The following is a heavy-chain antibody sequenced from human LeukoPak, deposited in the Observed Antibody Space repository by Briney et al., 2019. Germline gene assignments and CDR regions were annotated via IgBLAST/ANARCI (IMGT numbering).Heavy chain of an antibody. Sequence: SETLSLTCTVSGGSISSYYWSWIRQPPGKGLEWIGYIYYSGSTNYNPSLKSRVTISVDTSKNQFSLKLSSVTAADTAVYYCARLGIAARLFDYWGQGTLVTVSS. CDR1: GGSISSYY. V-gene: IGHV4-59*08. D-gene: IGHD6-6*01. CDR2: IYYSGST. J-gene: IGHJ4*02. CDR3: ARLGIAARLFDY.